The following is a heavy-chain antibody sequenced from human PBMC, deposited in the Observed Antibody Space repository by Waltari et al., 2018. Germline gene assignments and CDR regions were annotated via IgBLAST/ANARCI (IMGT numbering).Heavy chain of an antibody. J-gene: IGHJ4*02. D-gene: IGHD3-9*01. CDR2: IKQDGSEK. Sequence: EVQLVESRGGLVQPGGSLRLSCAASGFTFSSYWMSWGRQAPGKGLEWVANIKQDGSEKYYVDSVKGRFTISRDNAKNSLYLQMNSLRAEDTAVYYCARDFVDFDWLPPYYFDYWGQGTLVTVSS. CDR3: ARDFVDFDWLPPYYFDY. V-gene: IGHV3-7*01. CDR1: GFTFSSYW.